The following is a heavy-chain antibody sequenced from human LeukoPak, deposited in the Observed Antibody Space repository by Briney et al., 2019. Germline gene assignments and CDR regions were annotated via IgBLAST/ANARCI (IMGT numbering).Heavy chain of an antibody. CDR1: GGSFSGYY. CDR2: INHSGST. Sequence: PSETLSLTCAVYGGSFSGYYWSWIRQPPGKGREWIGEINHSGSTNYNPSLKSRVTISVDTSKNQFSLKLSSVTAADTAVYYCARGYCSGGRLCYFDYWGQGTLVTVSS. D-gene: IGHD2-15*01. J-gene: IGHJ4*02. V-gene: IGHV4-34*01. CDR3: ARGYCSGGRLCYFDY.